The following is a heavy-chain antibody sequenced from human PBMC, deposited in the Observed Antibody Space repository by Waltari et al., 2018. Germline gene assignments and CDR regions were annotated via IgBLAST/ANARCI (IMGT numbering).Heavy chain of an antibody. J-gene: IGHJ2*01. D-gene: IGHD6-13*01. V-gene: IGHV3-7*01. CDR2: IKQDGSEK. CDR1: GFPFRSYW. Sequence: EVQLVEPGGGLVPPGWSLRPSCAASGFPFRSYWMSWVRQAPGKGLEWVANIKQDGSEKYYVDSVKGRFTISRDNAKNSLYLQMNSLRAEDTAVYYCASSWYWYFDLWGRGTLVTVSS. CDR3: ASSWYWYFDL.